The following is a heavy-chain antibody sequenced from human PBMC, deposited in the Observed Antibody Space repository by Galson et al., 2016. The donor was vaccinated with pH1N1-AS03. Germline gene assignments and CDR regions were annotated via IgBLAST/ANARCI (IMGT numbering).Heavy chain of an antibody. CDR3: ARAYYGDFADWFDP. J-gene: IGHJ5*02. V-gene: IGHV2-5*01. CDR1: GFSLSTSGVG. CDR2: IYRNDDI. Sequence: PALVKPTQTLTLTCTFSGFSLSTSGVGVGWIRQAPGKALEWLAIIYRNDDIRYSPSLRNRLTIPKDTSKSQVVLTMTNMDPVDTATYFCARAYYGDFADWFDPWGQGTLVTVSS. D-gene: IGHD4-17*01.